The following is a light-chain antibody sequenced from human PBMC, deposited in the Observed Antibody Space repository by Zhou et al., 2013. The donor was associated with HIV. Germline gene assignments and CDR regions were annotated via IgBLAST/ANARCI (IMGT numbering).Light chain of an antibody. CDR1: QSITSGY. CDR3: QQYDTWPS. Sequence: EIVLTQSPGTLSLSPGERATLSCRASQSITSGYLAWYQQKPGQTPRLLIYGTSTRATGIPDKFSGSGSGTDFTLTISSLEPEDFALYYCQQYDTWPSFGQGTKLQIK. V-gene: IGKV3-20*01. CDR2: GTS. J-gene: IGKJ2*01.